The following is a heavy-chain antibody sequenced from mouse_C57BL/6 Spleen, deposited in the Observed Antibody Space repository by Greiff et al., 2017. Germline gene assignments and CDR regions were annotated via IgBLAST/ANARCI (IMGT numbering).Heavy chain of an antibody. CDR2: IYPGSGST. V-gene: IGHV1-55*01. D-gene: IGHD2-5*01. Sequence: QVQLQQPGAELVKPGASVKMSCKASGYTFTSYWITWVKQRPGQGLEWIGDIYPGSGSTNYNEKFKSKATLTVDTSSSTAYMQLSSLTSEDSAVYCCAREGYYSKEGFFDYWGQGTTLTVSS. CDR1: GYTFTSYW. CDR3: AREGYYSKEGFFDY. J-gene: IGHJ2*01.